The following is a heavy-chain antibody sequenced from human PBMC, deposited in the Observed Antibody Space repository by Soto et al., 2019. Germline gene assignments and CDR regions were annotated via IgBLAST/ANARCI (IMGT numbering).Heavy chain of an antibody. J-gene: IGHJ5*02. CDR3: ARDDYSGNSA. D-gene: IGHD4-4*01. Sequence: PGXSLILSCAASGFTFSGYWMSCVRQAPGKGLEWVANIKQDGSEKFYVDSVKGRFTISKDNAKNSLFLQMNSLRVEDTAVYYCARDDYSGNSAWGQGTLVTVSS. V-gene: IGHV3-7*01. CDR2: IKQDGSEK. CDR1: GFTFSGYW.